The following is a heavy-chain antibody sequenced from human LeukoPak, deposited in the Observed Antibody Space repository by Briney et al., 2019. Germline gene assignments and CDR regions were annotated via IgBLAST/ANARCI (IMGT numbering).Heavy chain of an antibody. CDR1: GFTFDDYG. J-gene: IGHJ4*02. D-gene: IGHD3-10*01. CDR3: ARALLWFGGDYFDY. CDR2: INWNGGST. V-gene: IGHV3-20*04. Sequence: GGSLRLSCAASGFTFDDYGMSWVRQAPGKGLEWVSGINWNGGSTGYADSVKGRFTISRDNAKNSLYLQMNSLRAEDTALYYCARALLWFGGDYFDYWGQGTLATVSS.